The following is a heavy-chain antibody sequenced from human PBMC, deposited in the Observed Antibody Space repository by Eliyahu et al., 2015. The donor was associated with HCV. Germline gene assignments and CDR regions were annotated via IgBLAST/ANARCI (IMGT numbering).Heavy chain of an antibody. V-gene: IGHV3-74*01. J-gene: IGHJ4*02. CDR2: IDSDGTST. D-gene: IGHD5/OR15-5a*01. Sequence: EVQLVESGGGLVQPGGSLRLSCAASGFTFSSYWMHWVRQVPGKGLVWVSRIDSDGTSTSYADSVRGRFTISRDNAKNTLYLQMNSLRAEDTAVYYCARDDRASTMFDYWGQGTLVTVSS. CDR3: ARDDRASTMFDY. CDR1: GFTFSSYW.